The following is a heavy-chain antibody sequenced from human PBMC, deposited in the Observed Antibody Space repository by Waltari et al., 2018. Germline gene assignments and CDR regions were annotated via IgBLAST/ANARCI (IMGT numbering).Heavy chain of an antibody. CDR2: INHSGST. J-gene: IGHJ3*02. CDR3: ARTSSEWWYRAFDI. D-gene: IGHD2-15*01. V-gene: IGHV4-34*01. Sequence: QVQLQQWGAGLLKPSETLSLTCAVYGGSFSGYYWSWIRQPPGKGLEWIGEINHSGSTNYNPSLKSRVTISVDTSKNQFSLKLSSVTAADTAVYYCARTSSEWWYRAFDIWGQGTMVTVSS. CDR1: GGSFSGYY.